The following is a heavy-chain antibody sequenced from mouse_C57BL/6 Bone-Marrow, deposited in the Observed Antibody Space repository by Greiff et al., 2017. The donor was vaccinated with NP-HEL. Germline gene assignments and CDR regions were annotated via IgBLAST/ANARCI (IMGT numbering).Heavy chain of an antibody. CDR2: IHPNSGST. Sequence: QVQLKQPGAELVKPGASVKLSCKASGYTFTSYWMHWVKQRPGQGLEWIGMIHPNSGSTNYNEKFKSKATLTVDKSSSTAYMQLSSLTSEDSAVYYCARGYYGISPWFAYWGQGTLVTVSA. CDR1: GYTFTSYW. V-gene: IGHV1-64*01. J-gene: IGHJ3*01. D-gene: IGHD1-1*01. CDR3: ARGYYGISPWFAY.